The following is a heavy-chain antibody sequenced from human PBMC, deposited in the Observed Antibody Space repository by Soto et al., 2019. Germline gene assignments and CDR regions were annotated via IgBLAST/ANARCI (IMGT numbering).Heavy chain of an antibody. CDR2: ISDDGSKT. D-gene: IGHD3-10*01. V-gene: IGHV3-30*14. CDR3: ARAYQFTYYFDD. Sequence: PGGSLRLSCAGSGVTFRGYAVHWVRQTPGKGLEWVTVISDDGSKTYYADSVKGRFSVSRDDSTNMVFLQMSSLLSEDTAVYPCARAYQFTYYFDDWGPGTPGTSPQ. CDR1: GVTFRGYA. J-gene: IGHJ4*02.